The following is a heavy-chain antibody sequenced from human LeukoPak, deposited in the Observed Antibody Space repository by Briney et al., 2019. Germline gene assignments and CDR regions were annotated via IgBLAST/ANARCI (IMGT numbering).Heavy chain of an antibody. CDR2: ISADGST. CDR3: VACSSASCYGDRFDP. J-gene: IGHJ5*02. CDR1: GFTFASYA. V-gene: IGHV3-23*01. D-gene: IGHD2-2*01. Sequence: PGGSLRLSCAASGFTFASYAMTWVRQAPGKGLEWVSSISADGSTYYADSVKGRFTISRDNSRDTFFLGMNSLRAEDTALYYCVACSSASCYGDRFDPWGQGTLVTVSS.